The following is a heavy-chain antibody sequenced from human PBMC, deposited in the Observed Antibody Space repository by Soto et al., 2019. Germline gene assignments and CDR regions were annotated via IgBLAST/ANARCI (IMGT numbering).Heavy chain of an antibody. CDR3: ARVVASSSIADEANAFKL. CDR2: ISSSSTYV. J-gene: IGHJ3*01. D-gene: IGHD2-2*01. CDR1: GFTFSSFT. Sequence: GGSLRLSCAASGFTFSSFTMSWVRQAPWKGLEWVSSISSSSTYVYYADSVKGRFTISRDNAKNSLFLQMSSLRAEDTAVYFCARVVASSSIADEANAFKLWGQGTVVTVSS. V-gene: IGHV3-21*01.